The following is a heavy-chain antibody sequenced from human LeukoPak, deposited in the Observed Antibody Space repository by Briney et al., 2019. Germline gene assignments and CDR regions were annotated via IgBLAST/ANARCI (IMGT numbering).Heavy chain of an antibody. CDR2: IKEDGSEN. J-gene: IGHJ4*02. Sequence: GGSLRLSCAASGFTFSRYLMTWVRQAPGKGLEWVANIKEDGSENSYVESVKGRFTISRDNAKNSLYLQLNSLRAEDTAVYFCARQRYSDYWGQGTLVTVSS. CDR1: GFTFSRYL. D-gene: IGHD1-1*01. CDR3: ARQRYSDY. V-gene: IGHV3-7*01.